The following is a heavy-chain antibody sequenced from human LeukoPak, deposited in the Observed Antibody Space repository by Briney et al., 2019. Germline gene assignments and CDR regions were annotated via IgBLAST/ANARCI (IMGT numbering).Heavy chain of an antibody. CDR2: VSGGGAST. CDR1: GFYFDSYA. V-gene: IGHV3-23*01. CDR3: ARVYGSSNYYYDRYYYYMDL. Sequence: PGGSLRLSCAASGFYFDSYAMSWVRQAPGKGLEWVSGVSGGGASTYYEDSVKGRFTISRDSSKNTLYLQLNSLRVEDTAVYYCARVYGSSNYYYDRYYYYMDLWGRGTTVTVSS. D-gene: IGHD3-22*01. J-gene: IGHJ6*03.